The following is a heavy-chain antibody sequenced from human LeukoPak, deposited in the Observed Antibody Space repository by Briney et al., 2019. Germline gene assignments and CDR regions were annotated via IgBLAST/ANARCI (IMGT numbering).Heavy chain of an antibody. CDR1: GFTVSSNY. D-gene: IGHD1-26*01. CDR3: ARDPQNGSYYFDY. CDR2: IYIDGST. Sequence: GGSLRLSCAASGFTVSSNYMNWVRQAPGKGLEWVSVIYIDGSTNYADSVKGRFTMSRDNSKNTLYLQMNSLRAEDTAVYYCARDPQNGSYYFDYWGQGTLVTVSS. J-gene: IGHJ4*02. V-gene: IGHV3-66*01.